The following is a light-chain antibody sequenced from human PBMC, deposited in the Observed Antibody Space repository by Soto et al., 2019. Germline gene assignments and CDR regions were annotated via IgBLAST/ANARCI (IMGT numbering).Light chain of an antibody. V-gene: IGKV3-20*01. Sequence: EIVLTQSPGTLSLSPGGRATLSCRASQSVSRNYVAWYQQKPGQSPRLLIYGASNRASGIPDRFSGSASGADLTLSIARLEPEDFAMYYCQQYGSTPLTFGGGTKVEIK. CDR2: GAS. CDR3: QQYGSTPLT. CDR1: QSVSRNY. J-gene: IGKJ4*01.